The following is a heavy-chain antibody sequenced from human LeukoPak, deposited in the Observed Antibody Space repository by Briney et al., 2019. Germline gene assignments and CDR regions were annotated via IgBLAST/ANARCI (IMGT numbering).Heavy chain of an antibody. CDR3: ARERSGSYFPLDY. V-gene: IGHV3-7*01. CDR1: GFTFSSYW. D-gene: IGHD3-10*01. CDR2: IKQDGSEK. Sequence: PGGSLRLSCAAPGFTFSSYWMSWVRQAPGKGLEWVANIKQDGSEKYYVDSVKGRFTISRDNAKNSPYLQMNSLRAEDTAVYYCARERSGSYFPLDYWGQGTLVTVSS. J-gene: IGHJ4*02.